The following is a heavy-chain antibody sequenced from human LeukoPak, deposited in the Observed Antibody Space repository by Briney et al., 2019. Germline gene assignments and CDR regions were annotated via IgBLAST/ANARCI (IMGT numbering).Heavy chain of an antibody. CDR1: GFTFSSYG. J-gene: IGHJ4*02. CDR2: ISYDGSNK. Sequence: PGRSLRLSCAASGFTFSSYGMHWVRQAPGKGLEWVAVISYDGSNKYYADSVKGRFTISRDNSKNTLYLQMNSLRAEDTAVYYCAKESDSHGPYYFDYWGQGTLVTVSS. D-gene: IGHD5-18*01. V-gene: IGHV3-30*18. CDR3: AKESDSHGPYYFDY.